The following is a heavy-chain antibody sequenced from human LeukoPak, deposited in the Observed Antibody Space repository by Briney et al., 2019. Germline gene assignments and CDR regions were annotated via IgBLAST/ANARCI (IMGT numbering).Heavy chain of an antibody. J-gene: IGHJ3*02. CDR3: ARVSRRYYYDSSGYFVENAFDI. CDR2: INTNTGNP. Sequence: ASVKVSCTASGYTFTNFAMNWVRQAPGQGLEWMGWINTNTGNPTYAQGFTGRCVFSLDTSVSTAYLQISSLKAEDTAVYYCARVSRRYYYDSSGYFVENAFDIWGQGTMVTVSS. D-gene: IGHD3-22*01. V-gene: IGHV7-4-1*02. CDR1: GYTFTNFA.